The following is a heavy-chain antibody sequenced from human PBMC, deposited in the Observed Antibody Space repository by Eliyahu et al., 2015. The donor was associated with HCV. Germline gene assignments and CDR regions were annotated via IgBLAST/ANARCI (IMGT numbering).Heavy chain of an antibody. CDR2: ISSSSSYI. CDR1: GFTFSSXS. J-gene: IGHJ4*02. CDR3: ARHLYDFWSGNQIYYFDY. V-gene: IGHV3-21*01. Sequence: EVQLVESGGGLVKPGGSLRLSCAASGFTFSSXSXNWVRQAPGKGLEWVSSISSSSSYIYYADSVKGRFTISRDNAKNSLYLQMNSLRAEDTAVYYCARHLYDFWSGNQIYYFDYWGQGTLVTVSS. D-gene: IGHD3-3*01.